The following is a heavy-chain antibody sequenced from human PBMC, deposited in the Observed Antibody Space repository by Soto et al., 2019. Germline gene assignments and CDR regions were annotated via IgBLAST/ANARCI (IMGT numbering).Heavy chain of an antibody. CDR3: ARGTSYRLFDY. CDR2: INHSGST. J-gene: IGHJ4*02. Sequence: PSETLSLTCAVYGGSFSGYYWSWIRQPPGKGLEWIGEINHSGSTNYNPSLKSRVTISVDTSKNQFSLKLSSVTAADTAVYYCARGTSYRLFDYWGQGTLVTVSS. V-gene: IGHV4-34*01. CDR1: GGSFSGYY. D-gene: IGHD2-2*01.